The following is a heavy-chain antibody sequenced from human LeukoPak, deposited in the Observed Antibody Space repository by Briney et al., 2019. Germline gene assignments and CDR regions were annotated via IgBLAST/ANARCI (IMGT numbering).Heavy chain of an antibody. J-gene: IGHJ3*02. V-gene: IGHV1-2*02. CDR3: ARDLKLVHGRPGDAFDI. D-gene: IGHD6-13*01. CDR2: INPNSGGT. Sequence: ASVKVSCKASGYTFTGYYMHWVRQAPGQGLEWMGWINPNSGGTNYAQKFQGRVTMTRDTSISTAYMELSRLRSDDTAVYYCARDLKLVHGRPGDAFDIWGQGTMVTVSS. CDR1: GYTFTGYY.